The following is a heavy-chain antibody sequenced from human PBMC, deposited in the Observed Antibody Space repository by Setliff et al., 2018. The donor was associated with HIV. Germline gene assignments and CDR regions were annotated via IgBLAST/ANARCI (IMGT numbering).Heavy chain of an antibody. CDR1: GGSINSGGYY. J-gene: IGHJ3*02. CDR3: ARESMLRGLRHAVDI. D-gene: IGHD3-10*01. CDR2: IYYIGGA. Sequence: SETLSLTCTVSGGSINSGGYYWTWVRQHPGKGLQWIGYIYYIGGAYYNPPLKSRVTISLDTSKNHFSLNLSSVTAADTAVYYCARESMLRGLRHAVDIWGQGTMVTVS. V-gene: IGHV4-31*03.